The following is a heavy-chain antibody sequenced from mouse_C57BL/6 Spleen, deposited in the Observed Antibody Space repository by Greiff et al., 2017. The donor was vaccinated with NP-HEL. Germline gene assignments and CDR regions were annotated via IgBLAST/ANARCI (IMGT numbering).Heavy chain of an antibody. CDR2: IRLKSDNYAT. CDR3: TGVDGYWYFDV. CDR1: GFTFSNYW. V-gene: IGHV6-3*01. D-gene: IGHD2-3*01. J-gene: IGHJ1*03. Sequence: EVKLVESGGGLVQPGGSMKLSCVASGFTFSNYWMNWVRQSPEKGLEWVAQIRLKSDNYATHYAESVKGRFTISRDDSKSSVYLQMNNLRAEDTGIYYCTGVDGYWYFDVWGTGTTVTVSS.